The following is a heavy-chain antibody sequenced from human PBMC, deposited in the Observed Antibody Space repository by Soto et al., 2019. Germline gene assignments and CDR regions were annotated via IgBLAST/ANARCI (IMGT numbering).Heavy chain of an antibody. D-gene: IGHD4-17*01. V-gene: IGHV1-69*02. CDR1: GGTFSSYT. CDR2: IIPILGIA. Sequence: VQLVQSGAEVKKPGSSVKVSCKASGGTFSSYTISWVRQAPGQGLEWMGRIIPILGIANYAQKFQGRVTITADKSTSTAYMELSSLRSEDTAVYYCARGGYGDYVTYYYYYYMDVWGKGTTVTVSS. CDR3: ARGGYGDYVTYYYYYYMDV. J-gene: IGHJ6*03.